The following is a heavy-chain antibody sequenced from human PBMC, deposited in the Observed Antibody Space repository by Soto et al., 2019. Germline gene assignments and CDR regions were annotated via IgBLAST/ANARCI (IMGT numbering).Heavy chain of an antibody. D-gene: IGHD1-1*01. CDR3: ASWKSWWELEPIEYYFDY. Sequence: PSETLSLTCTVSGGSISSSSYYWGWIRQPPGKGLEWIGSIYYSGSTYYNPSLKSRVTISVDTSKNQFSLKLSSVTAADTAVYYCASWKSWWELEPIEYYFDYWGQGTLVTVSS. J-gene: IGHJ4*02. V-gene: IGHV4-39*01. CDR2: IYYSGST. CDR1: GGSISSSSYY.